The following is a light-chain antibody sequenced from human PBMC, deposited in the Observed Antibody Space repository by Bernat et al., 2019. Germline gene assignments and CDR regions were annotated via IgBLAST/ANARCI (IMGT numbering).Light chain of an antibody. V-gene: IGKV2-30*01. J-gene: IGKJ2*01. CDR3: MQGSHWPHT. CDR1: QSLVYSDGNTY. CDR2: WVS. Sequence: DVVLTQSPLSLPVTLGQPASISCRSSQSLVYSDGNTYLNWFHQRPGQYPRRLIYWVSNRDSGVPDRFSGSGSGTDFTLKITRVEAEDVGVSYCMQGSHWPHTFGQGTKLEIK.